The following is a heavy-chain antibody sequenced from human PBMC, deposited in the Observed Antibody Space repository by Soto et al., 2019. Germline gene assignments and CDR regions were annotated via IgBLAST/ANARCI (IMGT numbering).Heavy chain of an antibody. CDR3: ARDPGIVATIGAFDI. Sequence: GVLRLSCAASGFTFSSYSMNWVRQAPGKWLEWVSSISSSSSYIYYADSVKGRFTISRDNAKNSLYLQMNSLRAEDTAVYYCARDPGIVATIGAFDIWGQGTMVTVSS. D-gene: IGHD5-12*01. V-gene: IGHV3-21*01. J-gene: IGHJ3*02. CDR1: GFTFSSYS. CDR2: ISSSSSYI.